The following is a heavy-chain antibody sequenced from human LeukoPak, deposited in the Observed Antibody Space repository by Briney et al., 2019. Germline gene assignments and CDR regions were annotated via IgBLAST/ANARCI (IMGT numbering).Heavy chain of an antibody. Sequence: GESLKISCKGSGFTFGTYSFAWVRQMPGKGLEWMGVIYAGDSSTRYSPSFQGQVTISVDKSISTAYLQWSSLKASDSAIYYCARHSCYDSWGQGTLVTVSS. CDR2: IYAGDSST. J-gene: IGHJ4*02. D-gene: IGHD3-16*01. CDR1: GFTFGTYS. CDR3: ARHSCYDS. V-gene: IGHV5-51*01.